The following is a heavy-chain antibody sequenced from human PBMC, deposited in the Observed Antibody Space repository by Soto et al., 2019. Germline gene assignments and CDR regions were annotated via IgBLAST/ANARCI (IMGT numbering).Heavy chain of an antibody. V-gene: IGHV1-69*13. Sequence: SVKVSCKASGGTFSSYAISGVRQAPGQGLEWMGGIIPIFGTANYAQKFQGRVTITADESTSTAYMELSGLRSEDTAVYYCARAVEMATINYYYYGMDVWGQVTTVTVSS. CDR3: ARAVEMATINYYYYGMDV. CDR1: GGTFSSYA. CDR2: IIPIFGTA. J-gene: IGHJ6*02. D-gene: IGHD5-12*01.